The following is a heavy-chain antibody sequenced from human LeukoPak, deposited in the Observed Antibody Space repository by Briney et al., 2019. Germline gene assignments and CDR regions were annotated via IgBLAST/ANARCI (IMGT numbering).Heavy chain of an antibody. V-gene: IGHV1-18*01. CDR1: GYTFTSYG. Sequence: ASVKVSCKASGYTFTSYGISWVRQAPGQGLEWMGWISAYNGNTNYAQKLQGRVTMTTDTSTSTAYMELRSLRSDDTAVYYCARGLEKYYYDNSGYLDYWGQGTLVTVSS. CDR3: ARGLEKYYYDNSGYLDY. D-gene: IGHD3-22*01. J-gene: IGHJ4*02. CDR2: ISAYNGNT.